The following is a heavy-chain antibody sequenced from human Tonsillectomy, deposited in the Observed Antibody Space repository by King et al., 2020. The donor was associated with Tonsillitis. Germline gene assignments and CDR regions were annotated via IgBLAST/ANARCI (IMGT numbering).Heavy chain of an antibody. CDR2: FYYNGNT. CDR1: GGSISSDY. CDR3: ARSELLGTTTFDY. J-gene: IGHJ4*02. Sequence: VQLQESGPGLVKPSETLSLTCTVSGGSISSDYWSLIRLTPWRGLEWIGYFYYNGNTKYNPPLRSRVTITADPSKNQFSLKLSSVTAADTAVYYCARSELLGTTTFDYWGQGTLVTVSS. D-gene: IGHD1-26*01. V-gene: IGHV4-59*13.